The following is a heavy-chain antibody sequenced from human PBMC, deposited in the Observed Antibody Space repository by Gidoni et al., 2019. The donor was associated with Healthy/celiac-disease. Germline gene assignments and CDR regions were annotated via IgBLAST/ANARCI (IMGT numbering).Heavy chain of an antibody. V-gene: IGHV4-4*07. CDR1: GGSISSYY. CDR2: IYTSGST. Sequence: QVQLQESGPGLVKPSETLSLTCTVSGGSISSYYWSWIRQPAGKGLEWIGRIYTSGSTNYNPSIKSRVTMSVDTSKNQFSLKLSSVTAADTAVYYCAREWTGTTNYYYYGMDVWGQGTTVTVSS. J-gene: IGHJ6*02. D-gene: IGHD1-1*01. CDR3: AREWTGTTNYYYYGMDV.